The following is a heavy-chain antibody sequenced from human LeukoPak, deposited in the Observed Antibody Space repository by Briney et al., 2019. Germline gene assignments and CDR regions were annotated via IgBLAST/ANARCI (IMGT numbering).Heavy chain of an antibody. J-gene: IGHJ4*02. V-gene: IGHV3-23*01. CDR3: AKVGARGCSSSTCFTY. D-gene: IGHD2-2*01. CDR2: ISGSGDTT. CDR1: GFTFGSYW. Sequence: PGGSLRLSCAASGFTFGSYWMSWVRQAPGKGLEWVSAISGSGDTTYYADSVKGRFTISRDNSKNTLYLQMNSLRPEDTAVYYCAKVGARGCSSSTCFTYWGQGTLVTVSS.